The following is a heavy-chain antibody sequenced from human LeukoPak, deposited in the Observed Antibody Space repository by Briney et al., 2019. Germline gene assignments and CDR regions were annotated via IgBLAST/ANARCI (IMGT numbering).Heavy chain of an antibody. J-gene: IGHJ4*02. V-gene: IGHV4-34*01. CDR3: ARGDVEGGYSYGSRLFDY. CDR2: INHSGST. Sequence: PSETLSLTCTVSGGSISSYYWSWIRQPPGKGLEWIGEINHSGSTNYNPSLKSRVTISVDTSKNQFSLKLSSVTAADTAVYYCARGDVEGGYSYGSRLFDYWGQGTLVTVSS. D-gene: IGHD5-18*01. CDR1: GGSISSYY.